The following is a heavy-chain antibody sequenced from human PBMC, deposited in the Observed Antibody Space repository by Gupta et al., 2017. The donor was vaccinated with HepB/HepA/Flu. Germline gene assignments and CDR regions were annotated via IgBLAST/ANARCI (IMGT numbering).Heavy chain of an antibody. Sequence: QVQLQQWGAGLLKPSETLSLTCAVYGGSFSGYYWSWIRQPPGKGLEWIGEINHSGSTNYNPSLKSRVTISVDTSKNQFSLKLSSVTAADTAVYYCARCADPGIAAAGIGFGYWGQGTLVTVSS. CDR3: ARCADPGIAAAGIGFGY. D-gene: IGHD6-13*01. J-gene: IGHJ4*02. CDR1: GGSFSGYY. CDR2: INHSGST. V-gene: IGHV4-34*01.